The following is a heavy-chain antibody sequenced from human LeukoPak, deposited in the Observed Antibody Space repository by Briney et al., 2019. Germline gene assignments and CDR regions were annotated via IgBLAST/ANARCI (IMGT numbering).Heavy chain of an antibody. Sequence: GGSLRLSCAASGFTFSSYSMNWVRQAPGKGLEWVSSISSSSSYIYYADSVKGRFTISRDNAKNSLYLQMNSLRAEDTAVYYCARTIGGVDNWFDPWGQETLVTVSS. CDR1: GFTFSSYS. D-gene: IGHD1-26*01. CDR3: ARTIGGVDNWFDP. V-gene: IGHV3-21*01. J-gene: IGHJ5*02. CDR2: ISSSSSYI.